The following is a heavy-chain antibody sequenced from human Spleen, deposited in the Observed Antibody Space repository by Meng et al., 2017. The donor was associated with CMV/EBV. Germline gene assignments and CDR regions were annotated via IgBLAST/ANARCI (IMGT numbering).Heavy chain of an antibody. D-gene: IGHD2-15*01. CDR3: ARLVVVAASCFDY. CDR1: EYTFTGYY. V-gene: IGHV1-2*06. Sequence: KASEYTFTGYYQHWVQQAAGQGLEWMGRINPNSGGTNYAQKFQGRITMTRETSISTAYMELSRLRADDTAVYYCARLVVVAASCFDYWGQGTLVTVSS. CDR2: INPNSGGT. J-gene: IGHJ4*02.